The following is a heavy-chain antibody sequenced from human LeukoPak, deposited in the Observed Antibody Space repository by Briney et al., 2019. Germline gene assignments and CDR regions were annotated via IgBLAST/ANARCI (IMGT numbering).Heavy chain of an antibody. D-gene: IGHD1-26*01. CDR2: IYHSGST. Sequence: PSGTLSLTCTVSGGSISSSSYYWGWIRQPPGKGLEWIGSIYHSGSTYYNPSLKSPVTISVDTSKNQFSLKLSSVTAADTAVYYCARHGTIFDYWGQGTLVTVSS. J-gene: IGHJ4*02. V-gene: IGHV4-39*01. CDR1: GGSISSSSYY. CDR3: ARHGTIFDY.